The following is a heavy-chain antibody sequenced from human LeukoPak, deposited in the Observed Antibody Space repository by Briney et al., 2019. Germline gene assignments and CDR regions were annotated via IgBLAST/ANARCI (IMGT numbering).Heavy chain of an antibody. Sequence: SETLSLTCTVSGGSISSSSYYWGWVRQPPGEGLEWIGRIYTSGSTNYNPSLKSRVTMSVDTSKNQFSLKLSSVTAADTAVYYCARHTGYSSSWHFDYWGQGTLVTVSS. D-gene: IGHD6-13*01. CDR1: GGSISSSSYY. V-gene: IGHV4-39*07. CDR2: IYTSGST. CDR3: ARHTGYSSSWHFDY. J-gene: IGHJ4*02.